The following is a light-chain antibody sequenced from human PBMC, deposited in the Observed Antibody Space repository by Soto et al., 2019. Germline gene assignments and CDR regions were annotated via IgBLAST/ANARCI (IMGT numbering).Light chain of an antibody. CDR2: KAS. Sequence: DIQMTQSPSTLSGSVGDRVTITCRASHTISSWLAWYQQKPGKAPKLLIYKASTLKSGVPSRFSGSGSGTEFTLSINNLQPDDFATYYCQQYNRLITFGQGTRLEIK. V-gene: IGKV1-5*03. CDR1: HTISSW. CDR3: QQYNRLIT. J-gene: IGKJ5*01.